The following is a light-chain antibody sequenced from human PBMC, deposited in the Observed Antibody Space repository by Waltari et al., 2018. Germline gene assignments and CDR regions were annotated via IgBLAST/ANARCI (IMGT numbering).Light chain of an antibody. V-gene: IGKV4-1*01. CDR1: QSVLYTSNNKNN. Sequence: DIVMTQTPDSLAVSLGERATINCKSRQSVLYTSNNKNNLASFQQKPGQPPKLLIYWAVTRESGVPDRFSGSGSGTDFSLTISSLQAEDVAVYFCQQFHSTPITFGQGTRLEI. CDR2: WAV. CDR3: QQFHSTPIT. J-gene: IGKJ5*01.